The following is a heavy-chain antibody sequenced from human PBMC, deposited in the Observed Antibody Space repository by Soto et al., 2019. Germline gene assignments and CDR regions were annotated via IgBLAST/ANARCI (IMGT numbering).Heavy chain of an antibody. CDR1: GFTFTNYA. CDR2: ILSDGNTK. Sequence: QVQLVESGGGVVQPGRTLRLSCAASGFTFTNYAIHWVRQAPGKGLEWVALILSDGNTKYYADSVKGRLTISRDNSENTVFLQMNSLRAEDTAVYYCARGVMGISYESSGFAYWGQGALVTVSS. V-gene: IGHV3-33*05. CDR3: ARGVMGISYESSGFAY. D-gene: IGHD3-22*01. J-gene: IGHJ4*02.